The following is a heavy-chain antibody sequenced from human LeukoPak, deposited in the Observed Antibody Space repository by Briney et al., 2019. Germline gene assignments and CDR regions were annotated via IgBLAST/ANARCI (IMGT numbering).Heavy chain of an antibody. CDR3: ARAATVTIYYFDY. D-gene: IGHD4-17*01. V-gene: IGHV4-39*07. CDR2: IYYSGST. CDR1: GGSINSRAYY. Sequence: SETLSLTCTVSGGSINSRAYYWGWIRQPPGKGLEWIGNIYYSGSTSYNPSLKSRVTISVDTSKNQFSLKLSSVTAADTAVYYCARAATVTIYYFDYWGQGTLVTVSS. J-gene: IGHJ4*02.